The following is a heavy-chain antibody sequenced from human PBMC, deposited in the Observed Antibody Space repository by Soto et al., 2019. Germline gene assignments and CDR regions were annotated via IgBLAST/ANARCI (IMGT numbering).Heavy chain of an antibody. J-gene: IGHJ4*02. CDR1: GYTFTSYA. CDR2: INAGNGNT. V-gene: IGHV1-3*01. Sequence: QVQLVQSGAEVKKPGASVKVSCKASGYTFTSYAIHWVRRAPGQRLEWMGWINAGNGNTKYSQKFQGRVTISRDTAASTAYMELSSLRSEDTAVYYCARGDYYDIHDYWGQGTLVTVSS. CDR3: ARGDYYDIHDY. D-gene: IGHD3-22*01.